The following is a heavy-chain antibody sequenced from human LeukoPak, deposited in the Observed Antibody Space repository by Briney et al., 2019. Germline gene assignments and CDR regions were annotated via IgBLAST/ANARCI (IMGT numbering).Heavy chain of an antibody. CDR2: INPNSGGT. J-gene: IGHJ4*02. CDR3: GRDILTATLRGSPLAVPDEPAAGS. V-gene: IGHV1-2*02. CDR1: GYTFTGYY. D-gene: IGHD6-13*01. Sequence: ASVKLSFKASGYTFTGYYMHWVRNAPGQGLEWMGWINPNSGGTNYAQKFQGRVIMTRDTSISTDYMELSRLISDDTAVYYCGRDILTATLRGSPLAVPDEPAAGSWGQGTLVTVSS.